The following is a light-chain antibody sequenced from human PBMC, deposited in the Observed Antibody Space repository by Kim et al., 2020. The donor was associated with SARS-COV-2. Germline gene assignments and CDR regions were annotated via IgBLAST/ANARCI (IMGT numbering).Light chain of an antibody. Sequence: EIVLTQSPGTLSLSPGERATLSCRASQSVSSSYLAWYQQKPGQAPRLLIYGASSRATGIPDRFSGSGSGTDFTLTISRLEPEDFAVYYCQQYGSYALTFGEGTKVDIK. CDR2: GAS. CDR1: QSVSSSY. V-gene: IGKV3-20*01. CDR3: QQYGSYALT. J-gene: IGKJ4*01.